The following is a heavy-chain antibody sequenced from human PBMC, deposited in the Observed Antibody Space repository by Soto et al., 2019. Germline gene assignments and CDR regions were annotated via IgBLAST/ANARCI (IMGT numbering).Heavy chain of an antibody. J-gene: IGHJ6*02. CDR3: AKTLPKSGSAPYYFNLDV. Sequence: PGGSLRLSCAAFGFTFSSYALSWFRQAPEKGLEWVSAISDSGRNTYYADSVKGRFTISRDDSKNTVFLQMDSLRAEDTAIYYYAKTLPKSGSAPYYFNLDVWGQGTTVTVSS. V-gene: IGHV3-23*01. CDR1: GFTFSSYA. CDR2: ISDSGRNT.